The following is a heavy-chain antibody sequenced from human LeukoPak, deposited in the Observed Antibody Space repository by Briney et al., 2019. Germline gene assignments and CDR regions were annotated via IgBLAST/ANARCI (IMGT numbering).Heavy chain of an antibody. CDR1: GGSISGYY. Sequence: PSETLSLTCTVSGGSISGYYWSWIRQPAGNGLEWIGRIYTSGSTHYNSSLKGRVTMSVDTSKNQFSLKVRSVTAADTAVYYCARDRCPDYGVTSPCFDYWGQGTLVTVSS. D-gene: IGHD4/OR15-4a*01. CDR2: IYTSGST. V-gene: IGHV4-4*07. J-gene: IGHJ4*02. CDR3: ARDRCPDYGVTSPCFDY.